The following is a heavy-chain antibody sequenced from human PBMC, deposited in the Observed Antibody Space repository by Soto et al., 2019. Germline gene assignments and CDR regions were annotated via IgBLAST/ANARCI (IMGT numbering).Heavy chain of an antibody. CDR2: ISSSSSYI. J-gene: IGHJ6*02. V-gene: IGHV3-21*01. D-gene: IGHD5-12*01. Sequence: GGSLRLSCAASGFTFSSYSMNWVRQAPGKGLEWVSSISSSSSYIYYADSVKGRFTISRDNAKNSLYLQMNSLRAEDTAVYYCARYSGYDPRVDVWGQGTTVTVSS. CDR3: ARYSGYDPRVDV. CDR1: GFTFSSYS.